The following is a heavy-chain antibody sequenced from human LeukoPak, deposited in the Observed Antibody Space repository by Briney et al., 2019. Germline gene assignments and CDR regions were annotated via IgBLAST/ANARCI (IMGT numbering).Heavy chain of an antibody. CDR2: ISGSGGST. CDR1: GFTFSSYA. Sequence: PGGSLRLSCAASGFTFSSYAMSWVRQAPGNGLEWVSAISGSGGSTYYADSVKGRFTISRDNSKNTLYLQMNSLRAEDTAVYYCAKVKWELQGDYYFDYWGQGTLVTVSS. V-gene: IGHV3-23*01. J-gene: IGHJ4*02. D-gene: IGHD1-26*01. CDR3: AKVKWELQGDYYFDY.